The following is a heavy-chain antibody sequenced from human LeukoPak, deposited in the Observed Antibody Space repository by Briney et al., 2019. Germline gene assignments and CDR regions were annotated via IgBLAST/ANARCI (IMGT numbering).Heavy chain of an antibody. J-gene: IGHJ5*02. CDR2: IIPIFGIA. D-gene: IGHD3-22*01. CDR1: GFTFSSYA. V-gene: IGHV1-69*04. CDR3: AREGLTENYYDSRNWFDP. Sequence: GRSLRLSCAASGFTFSSYAIHWVRQAPGKGLEWVGRIIPIFGIANYAQKFQGRVTITADKSTSTAYMELSSLRSEDTAVYYCAREGLTENYYDSRNWFDPWGQGTLVTVSS.